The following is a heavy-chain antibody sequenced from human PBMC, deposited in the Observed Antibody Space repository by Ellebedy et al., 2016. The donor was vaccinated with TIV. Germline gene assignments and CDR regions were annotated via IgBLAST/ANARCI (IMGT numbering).Heavy chain of an antibody. CDR1: GGSFNSYW. Sequence: GESLKISCKGSGGSFNSYWIGWVRQMPGKGLEWMGIIYVGDSDTRYSPSFQGQVTISADKSTSTAYLQWSSLKASDTAMYYCARHGVRATIAWFDPWGQGTLVTVSS. V-gene: IGHV5-51*01. CDR3: ARHGVRATIAWFDP. CDR2: IYVGDSDT. J-gene: IGHJ5*02. D-gene: IGHD3-10*01.